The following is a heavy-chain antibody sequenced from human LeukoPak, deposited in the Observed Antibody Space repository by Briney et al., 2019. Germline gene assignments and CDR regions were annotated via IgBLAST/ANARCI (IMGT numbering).Heavy chain of an antibody. CDR2: IIPILGIA. Sequence: ASVKVSCKASGGTFSSYAISWVRQAPGQGLEWMGRIIPILGIANYAQKFQGRVTITADKSTSTAYMELNSLRAEDTAVYYCARDPEDSSSWYWVDYWGQGTLVTVSS. CDR1: GGTFSSYA. CDR3: ARDPEDSSSWYWVDY. D-gene: IGHD6-13*01. V-gene: IGHV1-69*04. J-gene: IGHJ4*02.